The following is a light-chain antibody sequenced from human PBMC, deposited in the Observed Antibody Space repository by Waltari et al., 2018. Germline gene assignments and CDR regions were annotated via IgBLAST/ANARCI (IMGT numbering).Light chain of an antibody. CDR3: QQYNNWPPLT. Sequence: EIVMTQSPATLSVSPGERATLSCRAGQSVSSNLAWYQQKPGQAPRLLIYGASTRATGISARFSGSGSGTEFTLTISSLQSEDFAVYYCQQYNNWPPLTFGGGTKVEIK. CDR1: QSVSSN. J-gene: IGKJ4*01. V-gene: IGKV3-15*01. CDR2: GAS.